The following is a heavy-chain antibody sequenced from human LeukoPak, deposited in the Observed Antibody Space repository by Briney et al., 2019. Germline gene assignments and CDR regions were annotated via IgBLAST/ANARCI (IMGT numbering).Heavy chain of an antibody. Sequence: NPSETLSLACAVSGGSISSTNWWSWIRQPPGKGLEWIGIIYYSGSTYYNPSLKSRVTISVDTSKNQFSLKLSSVTAADTAVYYCARTTYYYASSGYYVSWGQGTLVTVSS. V-gene: IGHV4-39*01. D-gene: IGHD3-22*01. CDR3: ARTTYYYASSGYYVS. CDR2: IYYSGST. J-gene: IGHJ5*02. CDR1: GGSISSTNW.